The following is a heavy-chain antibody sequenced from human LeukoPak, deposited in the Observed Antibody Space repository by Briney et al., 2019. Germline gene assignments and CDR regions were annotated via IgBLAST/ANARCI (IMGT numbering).Heavy chain of an antibody. CDR3: AKLNDNYYYYGMDV. CDR2: IRGSGDNT. V-gene: IGHV3-23*01. D-gene: IGHD1-1*01. J-gene: IGHJ6*02. Sequence: GSLSLSCAASGFTFSSYAMSWVRQAPGKGLEWVSLIRGSGDNTYYADSVKGRFTIARDNSKNTLHLQMNSLRAEDTAVYYCAKLNDNYYYYGMDVWGQGTTVTVSS. CDR1: GFTFSSYA.